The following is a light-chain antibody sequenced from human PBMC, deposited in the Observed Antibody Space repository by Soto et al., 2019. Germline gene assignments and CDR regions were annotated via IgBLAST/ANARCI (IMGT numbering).Light chain of an antibody. CDR1: QSVSSD. Sequence: EIVMTQSPSTLSVAPGERATLSCRVSQSVSSDLAWYQQKPGQAPRLLIYGASTRATDIPATFSGSGSGTEFTLTISSLQSEDFAVYYCQQYNNWPPVTFGGGTQVDI. CDR2: GAS. V-gene: IGKV3-15*01. CDR3: QQYNNWPPVT. J-gene: IGKJ4*01.